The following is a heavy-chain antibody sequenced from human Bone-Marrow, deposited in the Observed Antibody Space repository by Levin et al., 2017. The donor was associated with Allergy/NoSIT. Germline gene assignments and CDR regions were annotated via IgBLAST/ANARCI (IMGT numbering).Heavy chain of an antibody. J-gene: IGHJ4*02. V-gene: IGHV3-9*01. CDR1: GFTFDDYA. Sequence: SLKISCAASGFTFDDYAMHWVRQAPGKGLEWVSGISWNSGSIGYADSVKGRFTISRDNAKNSLYLQMNSLRAEDTALYYCAKDTGYRYGYGRFDYWGQGTLVTVSS. CDR2: ISWNSGSI. D-gene: IGHD5-18*01. CDR3: AKDTGYRYGYGRFDY.